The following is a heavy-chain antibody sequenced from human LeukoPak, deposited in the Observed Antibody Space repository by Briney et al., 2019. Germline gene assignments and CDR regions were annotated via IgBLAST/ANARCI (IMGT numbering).Heavy chain of an antibody. V-gene: IGHV3-7*01. D-gene: IGHD5-18*01. CDR2: IKEDGSDK. J-gene: IGHJ4*02. CDR3: ARDVGYFRFDY. CDR1: GFTVSSNY. Sequence: GGSLRLSCAASGFTVSSNYMTWVRQAPGKGLEWVANIKEDGSDKYYVDSVKGRFTISRDNAKNSLYLQMNNLRAEDTAVYYCARDVGYFRFDYWGQGTLVTVSS.